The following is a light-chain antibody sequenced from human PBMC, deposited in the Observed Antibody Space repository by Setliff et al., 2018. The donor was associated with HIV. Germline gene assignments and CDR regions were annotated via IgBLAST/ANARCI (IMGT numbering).Light chain of an antibody. CDR3: SSYTTSTFDVV. CDR2: HVN. CDR1: SSDVGGYNY. V-gene: IGLV2-11*01. Sequence: QSVLTQPRSVSGSPGQSVTISCTGTSSDVGGYNYVSWYQQHPGKAPKLMIYHVNKRPSGFSHRFSGSKSGNTASLTISGLQAEDEADYYCSSYTTSTFDVVFGGGTKVTVL. J-gene: IGLJ2*01.